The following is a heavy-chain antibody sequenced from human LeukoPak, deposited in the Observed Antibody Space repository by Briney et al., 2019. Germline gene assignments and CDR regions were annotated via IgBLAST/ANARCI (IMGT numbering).Heavy chain of an antibody. V-gene: IGHV4-61*02. CDR3: ARDRDSNYVFDY. CDR2: IYTSGST. D-gene: IGHD4-11*01. J-gene: IGHJ4*02. Sequence: SETLSLTCTVSGGSISSGSYYWSWIRQPAGKGLEWIGRIYTSGSTNYNPSLKSRVTISVDTSKNQFSLKLSSVTAADTAVYYCARDRDSNYVFDYWGQGTLVTVSS. CDR1: GGSISSGSYY.